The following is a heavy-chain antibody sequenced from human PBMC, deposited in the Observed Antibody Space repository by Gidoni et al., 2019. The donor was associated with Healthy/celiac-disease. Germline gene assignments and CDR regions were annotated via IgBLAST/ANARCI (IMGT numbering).Heavy chain of an antibody. CDR2: IYWDDDK. CDR1: GFSLSTRGVG. D-gene: IGHD6-13*01. Sequence: QITLKESGPTLVKPTQTLTLTCTFSGFSLSTRGVGVGWIRQPPGKALEWLALIYWDDDKRYSPSLKSRLTITKDTAKNQVVLTMTNMDPVDTATYYCAQGRYSSSWNVIRRVWFDPWGQGTLVTVSS. J-gene: IGHJ5*02. CDR3: AQGRYSSSWNVIRRVWFDP. V-gene: IGHV2-5*02.